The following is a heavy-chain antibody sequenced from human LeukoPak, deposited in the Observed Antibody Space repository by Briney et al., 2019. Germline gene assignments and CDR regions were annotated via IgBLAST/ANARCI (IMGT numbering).Heavy chain of an antibody. Sequence: GGSLRLSCAASGFTFSSYAMSWVRQAPGKGLEWVSAISGSGGSTYYADSVKGRFTISRDNSKNTLYLQMNSLRAEDTAVYYCARAGIAVAGDNYYYGMDVWGQGTTVTVSS. CDR3: ARAGIAVAGDNYYYGMDV. CDR2: ISGSGGST. D-gene: IGHD6-19*01. J-gene: IGHJ6*02. CDR1: GFTFSSYA. V-gene: IGHV3-23*01.